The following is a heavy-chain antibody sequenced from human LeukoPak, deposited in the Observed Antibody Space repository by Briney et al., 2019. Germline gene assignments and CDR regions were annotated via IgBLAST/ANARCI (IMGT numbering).Heavy chain of an antibody. Sequence: GGSLRLFCAASGFTFSSYAMSWVRQAPGKGLEWVSAISGSGGSTYYADSVKGRFTISRDNSKNTLYLQMNSLRAEDTAVYYCAKDSGSYFIFDYWGQGTLVTVSS. CDR1: GFTFSSYA. V-gene: IGHV3-23*01. CDR3: AKDSGSYFIFDY. J-gene: IGHJ4*02. CDR2: ISGSGGST. D-gene: IGHD1-26*01.